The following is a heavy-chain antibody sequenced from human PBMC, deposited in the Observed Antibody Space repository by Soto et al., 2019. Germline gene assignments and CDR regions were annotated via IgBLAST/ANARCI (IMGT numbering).Heavy chain of an antibody. CDR1: GYTFSTSG. CDR2: ISTYNGDA. J-gene: IGHJ6*01. CDR3: AREGPRPYYYYGMDV. V-gene: IGHV1-18*01. Sequence: QAQLEQSGAEVKKPGASVKVSCKSSGYTFSTSGISWVRQAPGQGLEWMGWISTYNGDAKYAQRFQGGVTMTTDTATSTTFRVLRSLRSDDTTVYYCAREGPRPYYYYGMDVWGQGTTVTVSS. D-gene: IGHD6-6*01.